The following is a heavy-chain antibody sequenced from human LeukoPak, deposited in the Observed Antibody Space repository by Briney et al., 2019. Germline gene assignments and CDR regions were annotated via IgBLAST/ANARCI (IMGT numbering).Heavy chain of an antibody. CDR2: INPSGGRT. D-gene: IGHD2-21*02. J-gene: IGHJ4*02. Sequence: GASVKVSCKASGYILSSYYMHWVRQAPGQGLEWMGIINPSGGRTDYAQKFQGRVTMTRDTSTSTVYMELNSLRSEDTALYYCVRTYCGGDCNNRYFDYWGQGTLVTVSS. CDR3: VRTYCGGDCNNRYFDY. V-gene: IGHV1-46*01. CDR1: GYILSSYY.